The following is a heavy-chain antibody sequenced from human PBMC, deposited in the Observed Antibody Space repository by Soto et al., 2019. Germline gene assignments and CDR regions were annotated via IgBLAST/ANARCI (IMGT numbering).Heavy chain of an antibody. CDR2: IDLDSSHT. J-gene: IGHJ4*02. CDR3: GLEPTGTGGFDY. D-gene: IGHD7-27*01. V-gene: IGHV1-2*02. Sequence: QVQLVQSGPEVKMPGASVKVSCKTSGHTFTGHHMHWVRQAPGQGLEWMAYIDLDSSHTKYAQRFQGRVTTTRDTSITTAYMELSGLRSVDTALYFCGLEPTGTGGFDYWGKGTVLTVSS. CDR1: GHTFTGHH.